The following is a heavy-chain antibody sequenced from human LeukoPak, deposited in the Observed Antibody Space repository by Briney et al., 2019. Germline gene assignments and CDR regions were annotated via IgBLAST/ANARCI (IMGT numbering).Heavy chain of an antibody. Sequence: GRSLRLSCAASGFTFSSYGMHWVRQAPGKGLEWVAVISYDGSNKYYADSVKGRFTISRDNSKNTLYLQMNSLRAEDTAVYYCAKGDSSGYYFPSFRSDPWGQGTLVTVSS. V-gene: IGHV3-30*18. CDR2: ISYDGSNK. CDR1: GFTFSSYG. J-gene: IGHJ5*02. CDR3: AKGDSSGYYFPSFRSDP. D-gene: IGHD3-22*01.